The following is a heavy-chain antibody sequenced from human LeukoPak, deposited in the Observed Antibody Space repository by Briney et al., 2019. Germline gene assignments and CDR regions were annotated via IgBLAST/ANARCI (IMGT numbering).Heavy chain of an antibody. CDR3: AKLLGTATRYDS. V-gene: IGHV3-7*01. CDR1: GFIFSNNW. Sequence: GGSLRLSCAASGFIFSNNWMSWVRQAPGKGLEWVASINPDGSAKYHVDSVKGRFTISRDNAKKSPSLQMDALRAEDTAVYFCAKLLGTATRYDSWGLGTLVMVSS. CDR2: INPDGSAK. J-gene: IGHJ4*02. D-gene: IGHD1-1*01.